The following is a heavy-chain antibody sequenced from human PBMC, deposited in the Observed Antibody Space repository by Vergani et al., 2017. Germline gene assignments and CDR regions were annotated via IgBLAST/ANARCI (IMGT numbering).Heavy chain of an antibody. CDR2: IIPIFGIA. CDR3: ARDHGGSGYSAFDI. CDR1: GGTFSSYA. V-gene: IGHV1-69*17. J-gene: IGHJ3*02. D-gene: IGHD3-22*01. Sequence: QVQLVQSGAEVKKPGSSVKVSCKASGGTFSSYAISWVRQAPGQGLEWIGGIIPIFGIANYAQKFQGRVTITADKSTSTAYMELSSLRSEDTAVYYCARDHGGSGYSAFDIWGQGTMVTVSS.